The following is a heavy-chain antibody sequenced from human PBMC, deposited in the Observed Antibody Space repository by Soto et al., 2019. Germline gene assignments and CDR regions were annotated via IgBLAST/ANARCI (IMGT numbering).Heavy chain of an antibody. J-gene: IGHJ6*02. D-gene: IGHD1-26*01. CDR2: ISGSGGST. CDR3: AKERYWSGSYSPYHYGMDV. V-gene: IGHV3-23*01. CDR1: GFTLSSYA. Sequence: AGSLRLSCAASGFTLSSYAMSWVRQAPGKGLEWVSAISGSGGSTYYADSVKGLFTISRDNSKNTLYLQMNSLRAEDTAVYYCAKERYWSGSYSPYHYGMDVWGQGTTVTVSS.